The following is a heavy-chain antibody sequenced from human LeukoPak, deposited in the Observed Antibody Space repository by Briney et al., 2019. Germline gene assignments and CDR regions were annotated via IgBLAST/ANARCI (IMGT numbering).Heavy chain of an antibody. Sequence: PGGSLRLSCAASGFAFTTNGMHWVRQAPGKGLEWVAFIWSDGNIKYYADSVKGRFTISRDNAKNSLYLQMNSLRAEDTAVYYCAPHIRSSSWYGPHRFGPWGQGTLVTVSS. CDR2: IWSDGNIK. CDR3: APHIRSSSWYGPHRFGP. D-gene: IGHD6-13*01. CDR1: GFAFTTNG. V-gene: IGHV3-33*03. J-gene: IGHJ5*02.